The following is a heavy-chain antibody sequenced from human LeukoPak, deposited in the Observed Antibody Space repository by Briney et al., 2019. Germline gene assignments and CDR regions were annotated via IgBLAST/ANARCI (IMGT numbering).Heavy chain of an antibody. D-gene: IGHD2-15*01. V-gene: IGHV3-48*01. Sequence: GGSLRLSCAASGFTFSSYSMNWVRQAPGKGLEWVSYISSSSSTIYYADSVKGRFTISRDNAKNSLYLQMNSLRAEDTAVYYCAREGVGYYLDQWGQGTLVTVSS. J-gene: IGHJ4*02. CDR1: GFTFSSYS. CDR3: AREGVGYYLDQ. CDR2: ISSSSSTI.